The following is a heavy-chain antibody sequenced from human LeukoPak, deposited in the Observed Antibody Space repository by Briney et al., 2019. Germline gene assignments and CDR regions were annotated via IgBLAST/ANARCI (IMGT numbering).Heavy chain of an antibody. Sequence: GESLKISCKGSGYRFTTYWIGWVRQMPGKGLEWMGIINPGDSDTRYSPSFQGQVTISADKSISTAYLLWSSLKASDTAMYYCPRHPITRYYDSSGYSAAGPDYWGQGTLVTVSS. V-gene: IGHV5-51*01. D-gene: IGHD3-22*01. CDR2: INPGDSDT. J-gene: IGHJ4*02. CDR3: PRHPITRYYDSSGYSAAGPDY. CDR1: GYRFTTYW.